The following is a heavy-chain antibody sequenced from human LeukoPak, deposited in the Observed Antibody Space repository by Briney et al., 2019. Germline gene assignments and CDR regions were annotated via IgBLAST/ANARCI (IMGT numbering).Heavy chain of an antibody. CDR1: GGTFSSYT. J-gene: IGHJ5*02. CDR2: IIPIFGTA. CDR3: ARGPTYYYDSSGYPRNNWFDP. V-gene: IGHV1-69*06. Sequence: SVKVSCKASGGTFSSYTFSWVRQAPGQGLEWMGGIIPIFGTANYAQKFQGRVTITADKSTSTAYMELSSLRSEDTAVYYCARGPTYYYDSSGYPRNNWFDPWGQGTLVTVSS. D-gene: IGHD3-22*01.